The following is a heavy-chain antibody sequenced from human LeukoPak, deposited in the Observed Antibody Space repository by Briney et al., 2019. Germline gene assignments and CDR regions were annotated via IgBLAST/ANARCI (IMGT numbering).Heavy chain of an antibody. CDR1: GYTFTSYY. CDR2: INPSGGST. V-gene: IGHV1-46*03. D-gene: IGHD6-19*01. CDR3: TCIAVAGLPDAFDI. J-gene: IGHJ3*02. Sequence: GASVKVSCKASGYTFTSYYMHWVRQAPGQGLEWMGIINPSGGSTSYAQKFQGRVTMTRDTSTSTVYMELSSLRSEDTAVYSCTCIAVAGLPDAFDIWGQGTMVTVSS.